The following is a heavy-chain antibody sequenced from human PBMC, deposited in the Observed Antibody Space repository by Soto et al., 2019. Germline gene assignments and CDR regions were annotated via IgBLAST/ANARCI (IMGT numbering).Heavy chain of an antibody. V-gene: IGHV1-69*13. J-gene: IGHJ4*02. Sequence: SVKVSCKASAGTFSSYAICWVRHAPGQGLEWMAGIIPIFATANYAQKFQGRVTITADDSTSTAYMELSSLRSEDTAVYYCARAVNVTFGGNFDYWGQGTLVTVSS. CDR2: IIPIFATA. CDR3: ARAVNVTFGGNFDY. D-gene: IGHD2-15*01. CDR1: AGTFSSYA.